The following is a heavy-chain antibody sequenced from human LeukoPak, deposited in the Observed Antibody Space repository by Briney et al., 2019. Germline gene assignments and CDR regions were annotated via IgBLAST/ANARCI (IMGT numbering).Heavy chain of an antibody. CDR2: ISPSGDST. CDR3: TTQIAWGN. Sequence: PGGSLRLSCAPSGFTFGSSYMHWVRQAPGKGLEYVSAISPSGDSTYYTNSVKGRFTISRDKSKNTLYLQMNSLRAEDTAVYYCTTQIAWGNWGQGTLVTVSS. CDR1: GFTFGSSY. V-gene: IGHV3-64*01. J-gene: IGHJ4*02. D-gene: IGHD4-17*01.